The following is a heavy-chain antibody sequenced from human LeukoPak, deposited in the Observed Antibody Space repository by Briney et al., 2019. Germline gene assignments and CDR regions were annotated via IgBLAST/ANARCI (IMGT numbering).Heavy chain of an antibody. J-gene: IGHJ4*02. CDR2: ISYDGSNK. V-gene: IGHV3-30*18. CDR1: GFTFSNYG. D-gene: IGHD5-12*01. CDR3: AKGSTGRCSGNSCYSVY. Sequence: GRSLRLSCAASGFTFSNYGMHWVRQAPGKGLEWVAVISYDGSNKYYADSVKGRFTISRDNSKNTLYLQMNSLRVEDTAVYYCAKGSTGRCSGNSCYSVYWGQGTLVTVSS.